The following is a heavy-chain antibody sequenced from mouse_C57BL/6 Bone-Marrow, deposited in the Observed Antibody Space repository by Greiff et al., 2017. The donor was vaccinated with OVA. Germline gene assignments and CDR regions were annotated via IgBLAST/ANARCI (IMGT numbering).Heavy chain of an antibody. CDR2: IYPRSGNT. V-gene: IGHV1-81*01. J-gene: IGHJ2*01. CDR3: ARRNPVYYYGRQTFDY. Sequence: QVQLQQSGAELARPGASVKLSCKASGYTFTSYGISWVKQRTGQGLEWIGEIYPRSGNTYYNEKFKGKATLTADKSSSTAYMELRSLTSEDSAVYFCARRNPVYYYGRQTFDYWGQGTTLTVSS. D-gene: IGHD1-1*01. CDR1: GYTFTSYG.